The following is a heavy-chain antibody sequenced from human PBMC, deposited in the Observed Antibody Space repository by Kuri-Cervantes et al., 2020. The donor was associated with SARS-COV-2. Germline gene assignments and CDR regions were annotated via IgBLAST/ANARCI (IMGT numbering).Heavy chain of an antibody. CDR1: GGSISSYY. CDR3: AGGGERGWSYYWWFDP. J-gene: IGHJ5*02. D-gene: IGHD1-26*01. Sequence: SETLSLTCTVSGGSISSYYWSWIRQPAGKGLEWIGRIYTSGSTNYSPSLKSRVTMSVDTSKNQFSLKLSSVTAADTAVYYCAGGGERGWSYYWWFDPWGQGTLVTVSS. V-gene: IGHV4-4*07. CDR2: IYTSGST.